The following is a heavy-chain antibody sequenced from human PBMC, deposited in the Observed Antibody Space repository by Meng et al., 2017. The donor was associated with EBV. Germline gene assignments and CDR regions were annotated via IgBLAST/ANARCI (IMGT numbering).Heavy chain of an antibody. CDR1: GGTFRSDA. V-gene: IGHV1-69*01. CDR2: LIPMSDAP. D-gene: IGHD3-10*01. J-gene: IGHJ4*02. Sequence: QVEVVQSGAEVKKPGSSVKVSCWTSGGTFRSDAVSWVRQAPGRGLEWMGGLIPMSDAPHYAQKFQGRVTITADESTSTHYMHLSGLTSDDTAVYYCASESGRGFTPDYWGQGTLVTVSS. CDR3: ASESGRGFTPDY.